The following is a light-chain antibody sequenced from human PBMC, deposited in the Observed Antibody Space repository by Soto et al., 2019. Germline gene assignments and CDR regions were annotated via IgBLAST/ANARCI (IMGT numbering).Light chain of an antibody. Sequence: EIVLTQSPAILSLSPGERATLSCRASQQISNKYLAWYQQKPGQAPRLLIFGASPRASGIPDRFSGRGSGTYFTLTTSRLEPEDFAVSYCQQYDLGLTFGPGTKVDIK. CDR1: QQISNKY. CDR2: GAS. J-gene: IGKJ3*01. CDR3: QQYDLGLT. V-gene: IGKV3-20*01.